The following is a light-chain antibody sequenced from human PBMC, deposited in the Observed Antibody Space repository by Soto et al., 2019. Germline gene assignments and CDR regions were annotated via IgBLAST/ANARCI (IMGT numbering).Light chain of an antibody. Sequence: EIVLTQSPGTLSLSPGERATLSCRASQSVSNNYLAWYQQKPGQAPRLLIYGASRRATGIPDRFSGSGSGTDFTLTISRLEPEDFAVYSCQQYGGSPLTFGGGTKVEIK. V-gene: IGKV3-20*01. CDR1: QSVSNNY. J-gene: IGKJ4*01. CDR2: GAS. CDR3: QQYGGSPLT.